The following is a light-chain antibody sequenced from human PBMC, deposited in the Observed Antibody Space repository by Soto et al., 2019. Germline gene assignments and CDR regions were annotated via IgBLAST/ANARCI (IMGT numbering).Light chain of an antibody. CDR2: DAS. J-gene: IGKJ1*01. V-gene: IGKV3-11*01. CDR3: QQRSNWPPWT. CDR1: QSVNTF. Sequence: EIVLTQSPGTLSLSPGERATLSCRASQSVNTFLVWYQQRPGQAPRLLIYDASHRAAGIPARFSGSGSGTDFTLTISSLEPEDFAVYYCQQRSNWPPWTFGQGTKVDIK.